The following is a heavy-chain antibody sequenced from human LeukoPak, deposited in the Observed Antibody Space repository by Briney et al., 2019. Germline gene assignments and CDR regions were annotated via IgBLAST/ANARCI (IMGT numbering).Heavy chain of an antibody. CDR2: INPNSGGT. Sequence: ASVKVSCKASGCTFTGYYMHWVRQAPGQGLEWMGWINPNSGGTNYAQKFQGRVTMTRDTSISTAYMELSRLRSDDTAVYYCARSAWSGCHYGYWGQGTLVTVSS. V-gene: IGHV1-2*02. CDR3: ARSAWSGCHYGY. CDR1: GCTFTGYY. D-gene: IGHD3-3*01. J-gene: IGHJ4*02.